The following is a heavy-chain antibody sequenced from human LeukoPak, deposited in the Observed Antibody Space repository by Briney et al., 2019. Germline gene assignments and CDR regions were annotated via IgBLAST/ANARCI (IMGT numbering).Heavy chain of an antibody. J-gene: IGHJ3*02. CDR3: ASPRGGSSSDAFDI. CDR2: IRYDGSNK. CDR1: GFTFSSYG. D-gene: IGHD6-6*01. V-gene: IGHV3-30*02. Sequence: GGSLRLSCAASGFTFSSYGMHWVRQAPGKGLEWVAFIRYDGSNKYYADSVKGRFTISRGNSKNALYLQMNSLRAEDTAVYYRASPRGGSSSDAFDIWGQGTMVTVSS.